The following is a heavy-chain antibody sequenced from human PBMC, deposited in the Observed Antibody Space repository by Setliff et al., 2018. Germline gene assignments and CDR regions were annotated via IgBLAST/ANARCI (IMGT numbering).Heavy chain of an antibody. D-gene: IGHD1-1*01. CDR2: ISGSGTYT. V-gene: IGHV3-21*01. J-gene: IGHJ4*02. CDR1: GFTFSNFG. CDR3: ARHNTNLQPNDY. Sequence: PGGSLRLSCAASGFTFSNFGMNWVRQAPGKGLEWVSSISGSGTYTYTADSVKGRFTISRDNAKNSLYLQMNSLRAEDTAVYFCARHNTNLQPNDYWGQGTQVTVSS.